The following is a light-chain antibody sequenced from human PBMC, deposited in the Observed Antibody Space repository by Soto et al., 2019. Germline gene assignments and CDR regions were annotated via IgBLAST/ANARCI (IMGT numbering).Light chain of an antibody. CDR3: QQYNNWPPWT. CDR1: QSVSSN. Sequence: EIVMTQSPATLSVSPGDRATLSCRASQSVSSNLAWYQQKPGQAPRLLIYGASTRATGIPARFSGSGSGTEFTLTISSLQSEDFAVCYCQQYNNWPPWTFGQGTKVDIK. J-gene: IGKJ1*01. V-gene: IGKV3D-15*01. CDR2: GAS.